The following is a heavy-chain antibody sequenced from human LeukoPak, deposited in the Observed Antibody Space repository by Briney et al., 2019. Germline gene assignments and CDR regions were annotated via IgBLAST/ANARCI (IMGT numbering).Heavy chain of an antibody. CDR2: ISSSSCYI. CDR1: GFTFSNAW. J-gene: IGHJ3*02. CDR3: ARDLIVVVPAAMTAFDI. Sequence: PGGSLRLSCAASGFTFSNAWMGWVRQAPGKGLEWVSSISSSSCYIYYADSVKGRFTISRDNAKNSLYLQMNSLRAEDTAVYYCARDLIVVVPAAMTAFDIWGQGTMVTVSS. V-gene: IGHV3-21*01. D-gene: IGHD2-2*01.